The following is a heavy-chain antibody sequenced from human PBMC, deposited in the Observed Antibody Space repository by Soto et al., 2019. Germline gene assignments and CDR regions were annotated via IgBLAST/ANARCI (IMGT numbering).Heavy chain of an antibody. D-gene: IGHD7-27*01. CDR2: IKQDGSEK. V-gene: IGHV3-7*03. CDR1: GFTFSSYW. J-gene: IGHJ3*02. Sequence: GGSLRLSCAASGFTFSSYWMSWVRQAPGKGLEWVANIKQDGSEKYYVDSVKGRFTIYRENAKNSLYLQMNRLRAEDTAVYYCARDKLGSFYAFDIWGQGTMVPVSS. CDR3: ARDKLGSFYAFDI.